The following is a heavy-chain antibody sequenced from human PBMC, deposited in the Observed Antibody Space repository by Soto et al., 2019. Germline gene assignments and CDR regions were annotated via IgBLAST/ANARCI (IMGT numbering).Heavy chain of an antibody. CDR2: IRSKAYGGTT. J-gene: IGHJ5*02. CDR1: GFTFGDYA. CDR3: TREAAAGMFRIRENWFDP. D-gene: IGHD6-13*01. V-gene: IGHV3-49*03. Sequence: GGSLSLSCTASGFTFGDYAMSWFRQAPGKGLEWVGFIRSKAYGGTTEYAASVKGRFTISRDDSKSIAYLQMNSLKTEATAVYYCTREAAAGMFRIRENWFDPWGQGTLVTVSS.